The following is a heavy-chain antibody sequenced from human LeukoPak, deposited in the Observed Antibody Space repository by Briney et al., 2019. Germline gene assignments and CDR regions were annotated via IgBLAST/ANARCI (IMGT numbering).Heavy chain of an antibody. J-gene: IGHJ4*02. V-gene: IGHV3-48*01. Sequence: GGSLRLSCAASGSTFRNYPMNWVRQAPGKGLEWVSFISSTGGTIYYADSVKGRFTISRDNSKNTLYLQMNSLRAEDTAVYYCAREGWNKNYFDYWGQGTLVTVSS. D-gene: IGHD1/OR15-1a*01. CDR1: GSTFRNYP. CDR3: AREGWNKNYFDY. CDR2: ISSTGGTI.